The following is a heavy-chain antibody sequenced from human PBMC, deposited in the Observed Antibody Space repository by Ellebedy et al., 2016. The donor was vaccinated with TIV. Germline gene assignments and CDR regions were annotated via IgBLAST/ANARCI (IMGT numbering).Heavy chain of an antibody. CDR2: IFPGDSDT. CDR3: ATSIALADILNAFDV. D-gene: IGHD6-19*01. Sequence: GESLKISXKGSGYSFTNYWIVWVRQMPGKGLEWMGIIFPGDSDTRYSPSFRGQVTISADKSISTAYLQWSSLKASDTAMYYCATSIALADILNAFDVWGQGTMVTVSS. V-gene: IGHV5-51*01. J-gene: IGHJ3*01. CDR1: GYSFTNYW.